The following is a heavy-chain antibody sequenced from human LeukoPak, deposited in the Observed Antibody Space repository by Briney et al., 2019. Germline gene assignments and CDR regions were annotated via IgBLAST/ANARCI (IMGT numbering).Heavy chain of an antibody. V-gene: IGHV1-2*02. D-gene: IGHD6-19*01. Sequence: ASVKVSFKASGYTFTGYYMHWVRQAPGQGLEWMGWINPNSGGTNYAQKFQGRVTMTRDTSISTAYMELSRLRSDDTAVYYCASQYSSGWYVPRYYFDYWGQGTLVTVSS. CDR1: GYTFTGYY. J-gene: IGHJ4*02. CDR2: INPNSGGT. CDR3: ASQYSSGWYVPRYYFDY.